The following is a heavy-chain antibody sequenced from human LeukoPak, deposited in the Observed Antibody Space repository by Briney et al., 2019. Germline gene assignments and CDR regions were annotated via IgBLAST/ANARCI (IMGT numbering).Heavy chain of an antibody. CDR1: GFTFSSYE. D-gene: IGHD3-10*01. J-gene: IGHJ5*02. CDR2: ISSSCSTI. V-gene: IGHV3-48*03. Sequence: GGSLTLSCAASGFTFSSYEMNWVRQAPGKGLEWVSYISSSCSTIYYADSVKGRFTISRDNSKNTLYLQMNSLRAEDTAVYYCAKDDYFYGSGSYPPAFDPWGQGNLGTVSS. CDR3: AKDDYFYGSGSYPPAFDP.